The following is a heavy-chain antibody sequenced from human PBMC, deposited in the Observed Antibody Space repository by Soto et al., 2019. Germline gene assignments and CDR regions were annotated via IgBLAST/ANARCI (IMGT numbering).Heavy chain of an antibody. CDR3: AREYSSGWSKD. Sequence: QVQLVQSGAEVKKPGASVKVSCKASGYTFTSYDINWVRQATGQGLEWMGWMNPTSGNTGYAQKFKGRVTMTRNTSIRTAYMELSSLRSEATAVYYWAREYSSGWSKDWGQGPLVTVSS. CDR1: GYTFTSYD. D-gene: IGHD6-19*01. CDR2: MNPTSGNT. V-gene: IGHV1-8*01. J-gene: IGHJ4*02.